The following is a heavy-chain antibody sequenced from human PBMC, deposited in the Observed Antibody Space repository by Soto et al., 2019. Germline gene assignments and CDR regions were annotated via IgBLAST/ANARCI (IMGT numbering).Heavy chain of an antibody. D-gene: IGHD1-7*01. CDR2: IYYSGRT. CDR1: GGSIGSSSYY. J-gene: IGHJ5*02. Sequence: PSETLSLTCTVSGGSIGSSSYYWGWIRQPPGKGLEWIGSIYYSGRTYYNPSLKSRVTISVDTSKNQFSLKLSSVTAADTSVYYCARRSATTFGRSWFDPWGQGTLVTVSS. V-gene: IGHV4-39*01. CDR3: ARRSATTFGRSWFDP.